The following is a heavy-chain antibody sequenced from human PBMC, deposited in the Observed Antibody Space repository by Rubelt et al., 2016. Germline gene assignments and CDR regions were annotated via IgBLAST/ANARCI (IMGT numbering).Heavy chain of an antibody. Sequence: QLQLQKSGPGLVKPSETLSLTCTLSGGSISSGSYFWGWIRQPPGKGLEWIGSFSYSGSTYYNPSLKSRVTISGDTSKNQFSLKLSSVTAADTAVYYCAGGPSVGGAPTNALDIWGQGTMVTVSS. V-gene: IGHV4-39*07. CDR1: GGSISSGSYF. CDR2: FSYSGST. CDR3: AGGPSVGGAPTNALDI. D-gene: IGHD3-16*01. J-gene: IGHJ3*02.